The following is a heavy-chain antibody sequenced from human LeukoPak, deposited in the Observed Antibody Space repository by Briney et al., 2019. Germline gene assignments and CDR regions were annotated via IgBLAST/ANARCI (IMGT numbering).Heavy chain of an antibody. CDR1: GFIFSTYG. Sequence: GGSLRLSCAASGFIFSTYGMHWVRQAPGKGLEWVAVISYDGSNKYYADSVKGRFTISRDNSKNTLYLQMNSLRAEDTAVYYCATGYSSSWYCFDYWGQGTLVTVSS. D-gene: IGHD6-13*01. V-gene: IGHV3-30*03. J-gene: IGHJ4*02. CDR3: ATGYSSSWYCFDY. CDR2: ISYDGSNK.